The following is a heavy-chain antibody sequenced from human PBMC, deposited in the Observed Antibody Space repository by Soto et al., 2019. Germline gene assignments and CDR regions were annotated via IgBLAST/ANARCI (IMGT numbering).Heavy chain of an antibody. D-gene: IGHD3-22*01. CDR1: GFTFSSFA. CDR3: TKDQGSGYYYLDY. J-gene: IGHJ4*02. Sequence: QPGGSLRLSCAASGFTFSSFAMGWVRQAPGKGLEWVSIISGSGGSAHYADSVKGRFTLSRDNSKNTLYLQMNSLRAEDTALYYCTKDQGSGYYYLDYWGQGTLVTVSS. CDR2: ISGSGGSA. V-gene: IGHV3-23*01.